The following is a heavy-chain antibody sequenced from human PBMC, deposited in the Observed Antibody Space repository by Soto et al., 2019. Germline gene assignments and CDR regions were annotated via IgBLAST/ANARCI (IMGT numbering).Heavy chain of an antibody. CDR3: AAAAIPVAGRHPDF. CDR1: GYMFTGFY. D-gene: IGHD6-19*01. Sequence: QVQLVQSGAEVKRPGASVKVSCKASGYMFTGFYLHWVRQAPGQGLEWMGWINPNKGVTTYQKNFQGRVTMTRDSSISTAYMELSSLRSDDTAVYFCAAAAIPVAGRHPDFWGQGTVVTVS. J-gene: IGHJ4*02. CDR2: INPNKGVT. V-gene: IGHV1-2*02.